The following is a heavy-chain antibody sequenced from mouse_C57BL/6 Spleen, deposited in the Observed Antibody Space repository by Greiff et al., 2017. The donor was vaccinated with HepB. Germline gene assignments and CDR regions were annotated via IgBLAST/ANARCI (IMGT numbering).Heavy chain of an antibody. Sequence: QVQLQESGPGLVAPSQSLSITCTVSGFSLTSYAISWVRQPPGKGLEWLGVIWTGGGTNYNSALKSRLSISKDNSKSQVFLKMNSLQTDDTARYYCARSPYGNYEGYAMDYWGQGTSVTVSS. CDR3: ARSPYGNYEGYAMDY. V-gene: IGHV2-9-1*01. D-gene: IGHD2-1*01. CDR1: GFSLTSYA. J-gene: IGHJ4*01. CDR2: IWTGGGT.